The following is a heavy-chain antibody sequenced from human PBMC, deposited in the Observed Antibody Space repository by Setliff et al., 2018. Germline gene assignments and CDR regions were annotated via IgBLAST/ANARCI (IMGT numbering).Heavy chain of an antibody. CDR2: IYASGST. V-gene: IGHV4-61*02. D-gene: IGHD6-6*01. J-gene: IGHJ4*02. Sequence: PSETLSLTCTVSGGSISSGSYYWTWIRQPAGRGLEWIGRIYASGSTNYNPTLKSRVTISVDTSKNQFSLKLSSVTAADTAVYYCARQTGEQLVDYWGQGTLVTVSS. CDR3: ARQTGEQLVDY. CDR1: GGSISSGSYY.